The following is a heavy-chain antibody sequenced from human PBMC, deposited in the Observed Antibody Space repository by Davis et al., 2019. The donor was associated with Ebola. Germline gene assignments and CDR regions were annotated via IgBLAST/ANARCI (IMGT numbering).Heavy chain of an antibody. J-gene: IGHJ6*04. D-gene: IGHD6-19*01. Sequence: GESLKISCAASLFPFLYSSMTWIRQAPGKGLEWISYISSSGSTIYYANSVRGRFTISRDNAKNSLYLQMNSLRAEDTAVYYCVRRSDGSGWNPLYAWLGAMGVWGKGTTVTVSS. CDR2: ISSSGSTI. CDR3: VRRSDGSGWNPLYAWLGAMGV. V-gene: IGHV3-11*01. CDR1: LFPFLYSS.